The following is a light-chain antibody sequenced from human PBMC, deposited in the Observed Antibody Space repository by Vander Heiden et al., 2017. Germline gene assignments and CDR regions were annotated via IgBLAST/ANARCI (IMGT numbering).Light chain of an antibody. V-gene: IGLV1-40*01. CDR2: GNA. Sequence: QSVLTQPPSVSGAPGQRVTISCTGGSSNIGAGYDVHWYQQLPATAPKLLIYGNANRPSGVPDRFSGSKSGTSASLAITRLQAEDEADYYCQSYDSSLSSVVFAGGTKLTVL. CDR1: SSNIGAGYD. CDR3: QSYDSSLSSVV. J-gene: IGLJ2*01.